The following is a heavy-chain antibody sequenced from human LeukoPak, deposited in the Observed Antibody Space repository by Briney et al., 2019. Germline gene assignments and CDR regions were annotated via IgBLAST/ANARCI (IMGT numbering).Heavy chain of an antibody. Sequence: GGSLRLPCAASGFTFRSYATSWVRQAPGKGLEWVSAISGSGGSTCYADSVKGRFTISRDNAKNSLYLQMNSLRTEDTALYYCAKGASSSPLYGMDVWGQGTTVTVSS. CDR3: AKGASSSPLYGMDV. CDR2: ISGSGGST. D-gene: IGHD6-6*01. V-gene: IGHV3-23*01. J-gene: IGHJ6*02. CDR1: GFTFRSYA.